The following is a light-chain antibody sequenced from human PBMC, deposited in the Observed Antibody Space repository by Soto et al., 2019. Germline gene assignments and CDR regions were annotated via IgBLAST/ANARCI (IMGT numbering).Light chain of an antibody. V-gene: IGKV1-33*01. Sequence: DIQMIQSPSSGDRVTITCQASQEISNYLNWYQQKPGKAPKLLIYDASNLERGVPSRFSGRGSGTDFTFTISSLEAEDFATYYCQRYDHLPRTFGRGTKVEIK. CDR1: QEISNY. J-gene: IGKJ1*01. CDR3: QRYDHLPRT. CDR2: DAS.